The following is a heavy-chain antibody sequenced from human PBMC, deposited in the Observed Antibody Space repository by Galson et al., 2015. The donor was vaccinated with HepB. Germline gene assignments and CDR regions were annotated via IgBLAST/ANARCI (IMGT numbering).Heavy chain of an antibody. CDR3: ARGGYTSSWYQGWFDP. Sequence: SVKVSCKASGYIFSDYYMHWVRQAPGQGLEWVGWINPNSGGTNYAQKFQGRVTMTRDTSISTANMELSRLRSDDTAVYYCARGGYTSSWYQGWFDPWGQGTLVTVSS. J-gene: IGHJ5*02. CDR1: GYIFSDYY. D-gene: IGHD6-13*01. V-gene: IGHV1-2*02. CDR2: INPNSGGT.